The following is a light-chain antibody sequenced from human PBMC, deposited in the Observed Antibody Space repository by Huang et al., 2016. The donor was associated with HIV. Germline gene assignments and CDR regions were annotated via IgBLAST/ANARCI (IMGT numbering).Light chain of an antibody. CDR2: DAS. J-gene: IGKJ2*01. V-gene: IGKV1-39*01. Sequence: DIQMTHSPFSLSAAVGDRVTIPCRASQNISSYLIWYKQKPGKAPNPLIYDASRVQRGVPSRFSGGGSGTDFTLTITSLQPEDFATYYCQQSHSAPYTFGQGTKLEIK. CDR1: QNISSY. CDR3: QQSHSAPYT.